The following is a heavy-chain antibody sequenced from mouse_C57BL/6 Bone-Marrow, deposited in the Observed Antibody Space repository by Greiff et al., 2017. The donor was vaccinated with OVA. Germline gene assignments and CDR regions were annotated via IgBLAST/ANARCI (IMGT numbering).Heavy chain of an antibody. CDR3: ARSGYYYGSISFAF. Sequence: QVQLQQPGAELVKPGASVKLSCKASGYTFTSYWMHWVKQRPGQGLEWIGMIHPNSGSTNYNEKFKSKATLTLDKSSITAYMQLSSLTSGDSAVYYCARSGYYYGSISFAFWDRETLITVST. D-gene: IGHD1-1*01. CDR1: GYTFTSYW. CDR2: IHPNSGST. V-gene: IGHV1-64*01. J-gene: IGHJ3*01.